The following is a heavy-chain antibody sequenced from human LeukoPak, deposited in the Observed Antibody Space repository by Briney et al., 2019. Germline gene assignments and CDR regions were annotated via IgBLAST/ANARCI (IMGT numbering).Heavy chain of an antibody. CDR1: GFTFSNYW. Sequence: GSLRLSCAASGFTFSNYWMHWARQAPGKGLVWVSRINSDGINTSYADSVKGRFTISRDNAKNTLNLQMNSLRAEDTAVYYCARDLGQYYDTSDNWFDPWGQGTLVTVSS. V-gene: IGHV3-74*01. D-gene: IGHD3-22*01. J-gene: IGHJ5*02. CDR3: ARDLGQYYDTSDNWFDP. CDR2: INSDGINT.